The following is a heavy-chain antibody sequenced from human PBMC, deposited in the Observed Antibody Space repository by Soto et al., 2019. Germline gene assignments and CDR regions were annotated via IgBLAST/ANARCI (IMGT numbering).Heavy chain of an antibody. CDR2: IIPVFGTA. Sequence: QVQLVQSGAEVKKPGSSVKVSCKASGGSLTNYGVSWVRQAPGQGLEWMGGIIPVFGTANYAQKFQGRVTIAADESNSTVFMDVRSLRSEDTAVYYCARGDATKLGVTTYYGMDVWGPGTTVTVSS. D-gene: IGHD3-22*01. J-gene: IGHJ6*02. V-gene: IGHV1-69*12. CDR3: ARGDATKLGVTTYYGMDV. CDR1: GGSLTNYG.